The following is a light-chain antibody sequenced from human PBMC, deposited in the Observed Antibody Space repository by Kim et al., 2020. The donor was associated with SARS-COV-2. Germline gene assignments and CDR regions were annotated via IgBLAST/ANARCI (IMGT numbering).Light chain of an antibody. V-gene: IGLV1-40*01. CDR3: QSYDNILSVWV. J-gene: IGLJ3*02. Sequence: QSVLTQPPSVSGAPGQRVTISCTGIISSIGADSDVHWYQQLPGAAPKLLIYADTYRPSGVPARFSGSKSGTSASLSITGLQAEDEADYYCQSYDNILSVWVFGGGTQLTVL. CDR1: ISSIGADSD. CDR2: ADT.